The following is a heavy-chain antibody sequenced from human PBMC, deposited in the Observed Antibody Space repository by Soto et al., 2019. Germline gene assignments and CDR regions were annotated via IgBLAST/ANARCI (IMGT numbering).Heavy chain of an antibody. Sequence: ASVKVSCKASGYTFTSYYMHWVRQAPGQGLEWMGIINPSGGSTSYAQKFQGRVTMTRDTSTSTVYMELSSLRSEDTAVYYCARLGYDFWSGYYPDYYHYYMDVWGKGTTVTVSS. V-gene: IGHV1-46*03. D-gene: IGHD3-3*01. CDR1: GYTFTSYY. J-gene: IGHJ6*03. CDR2: INPSGGST. CDR3: ARLGYDFWSGYYPDYYHYYMDV.